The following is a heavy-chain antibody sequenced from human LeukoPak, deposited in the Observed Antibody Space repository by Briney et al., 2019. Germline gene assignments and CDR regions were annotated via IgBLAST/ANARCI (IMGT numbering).Heavy chain of an antibody. J-gene: IGHJ4*02. Sequence: SQTLSLTCAVSGGSISSGGYSWSWIRQPPGKGLEWIGYIYHSGSTYYNPSLKSRVTISVDRSKNQFSLKLSSVTAADTAVYYCASFYGSGRAYYFDYWGQGTLVTASS. CDR3: ASFYGSGRAYYFDY. D-gene: IGHD3-10*01. CDR1: GGSISSGGYS. CDR2: IYHSGST. V-gene: IGHV4-30-2*01.